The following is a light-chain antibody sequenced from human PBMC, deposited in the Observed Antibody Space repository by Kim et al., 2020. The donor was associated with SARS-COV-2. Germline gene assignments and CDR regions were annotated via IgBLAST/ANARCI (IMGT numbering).Light chain of an antibody. Sequence: PATLSVSPGERATLSCRASQSVGTNLAWYQQKPGQAPRLLIYAASTRATGIPARFSGSGSGTEFTLTISSPQSEDFAVYYCQQYNNWPPWTF. CDR3: QQYNNWPPWT. CDR2: AAS. J-gene: IGKJ1*01. CDR1: QSVGTN. V-gene: IGKV3-15*01.